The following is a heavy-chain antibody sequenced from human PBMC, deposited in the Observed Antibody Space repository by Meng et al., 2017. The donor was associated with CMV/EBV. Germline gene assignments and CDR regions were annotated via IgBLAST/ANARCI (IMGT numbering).Heavy chain of an antibody. CDR1: GGSISSSSYY. J-gene: IGHJ4*02. CDR3: ARAVGGSGWYYFDY. Sequence: SETLSLTCTVSGGSISSSSYYWGWIRQPPGKGLEWTGSIYYSGSTYYNPSLKSRVTISVDTSKNQFSLKLSSVTAADTAVYYCARAVGGSGWYYFDYWGQGTLVTVSS. V-gene: IGHV4-39*07. D-gene: IGHD6-19*01. CDR2: IYYSGST.